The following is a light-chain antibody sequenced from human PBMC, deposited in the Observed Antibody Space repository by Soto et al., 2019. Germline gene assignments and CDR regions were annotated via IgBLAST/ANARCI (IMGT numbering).Light chain of an antibody. V-gene: IGLV2-14*01. Sequence: QSVLTQPASVSGSPGQSITISCTGTSSDVGGYNYVSWYQQHPGKAPKLMIYEVSYRPSGVSNRFSGSKSGNTASLTISGLQAEDEADYYCNSYTSSSSRVFGTGTKVTVL. CDR1: SSDVGGYNY. J-gene: IGLJ1*01. CDR3: NSYTSSSSRV. CDR2: EVS.